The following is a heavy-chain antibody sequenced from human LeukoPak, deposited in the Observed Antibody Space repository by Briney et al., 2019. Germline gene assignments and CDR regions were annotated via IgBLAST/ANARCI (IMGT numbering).Heavy chain of an antibody. CDR1: GYTFSSYH. CDR2: MNPNSGNT. D-gene: IGHD2-8*01. V-gene: IGHV1-8*01. J-gene: IGHJ6*03. Sequence: ASVKVSCKASGYTFSSYHINWVRRATGQGLEWMGWMNPNSGNTGYAQKFQGRVTMTRNTSITTAYMELSSLRSEDTAVYYCARGPDVLYYYYMDVWGKGTAVTVSS. CDR3: ARGPDVLYYYYMDV.